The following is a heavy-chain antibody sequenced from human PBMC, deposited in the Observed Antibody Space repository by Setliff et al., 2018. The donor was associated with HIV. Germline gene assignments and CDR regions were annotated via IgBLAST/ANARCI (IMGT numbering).Heavy chain of an antibody. CDR1: GGSLTNYY. V-gene: IGHV4-34*12. CDR2: IVDSGAT. J-gene: IGHJ3*02. D-gene: IGHD5-12*01. CDR3: ARDKEMATIAYAFDI. Sequence: WETLSLTCALYGGSLTNYYWTWIRKSPGKGLEWIGEIVDSGATNYNPSLKSRVTILLDTSKKQFSLKLNSVTAADTAVYYCARDKEMATIAYAFDIWGQGTMVTVSS.